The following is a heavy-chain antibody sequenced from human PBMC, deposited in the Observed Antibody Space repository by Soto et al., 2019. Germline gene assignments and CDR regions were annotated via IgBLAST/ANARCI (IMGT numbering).Heavy chain of an antibody. D-gene: IGHD6-13*01. Sequence: VQLVQSGAEVKKPGSSVKVSCKASGGTFSSYAISWVRQAPGQGLEWMGGIIPIFGTANYAQKFQGRVTITADESTSTAYMELSSLRSEDTAVYYCARARIAAAGPPNYYYYYGMDVWGQGTTVTVSS. CDR2: IIPIFGTA. V-gene: IGHV1-69*01. CDR3: ARARIAAAGPPNYYYYYGMDV. J-gene: IGHJ6*02. CDR1: GGTFSSYA.